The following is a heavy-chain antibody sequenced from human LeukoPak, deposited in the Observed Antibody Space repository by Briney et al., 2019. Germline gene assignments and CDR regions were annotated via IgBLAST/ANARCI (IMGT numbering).Heavy chain of an antibody. V-gene: IGHV3-11*01. CDR1: GFTFSDYY. CDR2: ISSSGSTI. CDR3: ARVHYYGSGSYYNGY. D-gene: IGHD3-10*01. J-gene: IGHJ4*02. Sequence: GGSLRLSCAASGFTFSDYYMSWIRQAPGKGLEGVSYISSSGSTIYYADSVKGRFTISRDNAKNSLYLQMNSLRAEDTAVYYCARVHYYGSGSYYNGYWGQGTLVTVSS.